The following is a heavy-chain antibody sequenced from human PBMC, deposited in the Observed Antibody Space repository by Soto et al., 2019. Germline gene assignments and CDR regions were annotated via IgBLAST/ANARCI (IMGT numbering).Heavy chain of an antibody. CDR1: GGSISSSSYY. J-gene: IGHJ5*02. Sequence: SETLSLTCTVSGGSISSSSYYWGWIRQPPGKGLEWIGSIYYSGSTYYNPSLKSRVTISVDTSKNQFSLKLSSVTAADTAVYYCARLERGEWELLALDWFDPWGQGTLVT. V-gene: IGHV4-39*01. CDR3: ARLERGEWELLALDWFDP. D-gene: IGHD1-26*01. CDR2: IYYSGST.